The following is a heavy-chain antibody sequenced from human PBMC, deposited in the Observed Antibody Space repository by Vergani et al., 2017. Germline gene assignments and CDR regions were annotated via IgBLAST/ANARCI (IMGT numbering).Heavy chain of an antibody. D-gene: IGHD2-15*01. CDR1: GGSISSYY. V-gene: IGHV4-59*01. Sequence: QVQLQESGPGLVKPSETLSLTCTVSGGSISSYYWSWIRQPPGKGLEWIGYIYYSGSTNYNPSLKSRVTISVDTSKNPFSLKLSSVTAADTAVYYCARQYCSGGSCFDHWGQGTLVTVSS. CDR3: ARQYCSGGSCFDH. J-gene: IGHJ4*02. CDR2: IYYSGST.